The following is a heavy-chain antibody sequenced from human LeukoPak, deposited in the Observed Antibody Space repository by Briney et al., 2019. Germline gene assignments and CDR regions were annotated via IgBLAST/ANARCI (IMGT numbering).Heavy chain of an antibody. CDR2: IYHSGST. Sequence: SGTLSLTCAVSGGSISSSNWWSWVRQPPGKGLEWIGEIYHSGSTNYNPSLKSRVTISVDKPKNQFSLKLSSVTAADTAVYYCASLDYYDSSGYSPGLDAFDIWGQGTMVTVSS. D-gene: IGHD3-22*01. J-gene: IGHJ3*02. CDR3: ASLDYYDSSGYSPGLDAFDI. CDR1: GGSISSSNW. V-gene: IGHV4-4*02.